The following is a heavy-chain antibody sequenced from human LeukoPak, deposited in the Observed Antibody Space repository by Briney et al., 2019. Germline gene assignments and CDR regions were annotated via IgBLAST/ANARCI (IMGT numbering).Heavy chain of an antibody. CDR3: ARDWSVAAGGKGYFQH. CDR1: GGSISSSDYY. CDR2: GYYSGST. D-gene: IGHD6-13*01. J-gene: IGHJ1*01. V-gene: IGHV4-39*07. Sequence: PSETLSLTCTVSGGSISSSDYYWGWIRQPPGKGLEWIGNGYYSGSTYANPALNSRVTISVDTSKNQFSLRLSSVTAADTAVYYCARDWSVAAGGKGYFQHWGQGTLVTVS.